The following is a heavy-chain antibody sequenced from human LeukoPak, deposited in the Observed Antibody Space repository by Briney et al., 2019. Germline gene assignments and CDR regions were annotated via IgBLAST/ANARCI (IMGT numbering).Heavy chain of an antibody. CDR1: GYTFSSYY. J-gene: IGHJ3*02. CDR2: ISPSGDYT. D-gene: IGHD3-22*01. V-gene: IGHV1-46*04. Sequence: ASVKVSCKASGYTFSSYYMHWVRQAPGQGLEWMGIISPSGDYTRYAQKLQGRVSMTLDTSTSSVYMQLNSLESEDTAMYYCARDRGYYDSSGYPLGDAFDIWGQGTMVTVSS. CDR3: ARDRGYYDSSGYPLGDAFDI.